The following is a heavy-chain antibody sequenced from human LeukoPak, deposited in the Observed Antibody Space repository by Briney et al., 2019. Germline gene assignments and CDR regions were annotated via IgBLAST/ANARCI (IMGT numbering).Heavy chain of an antibody. CDR2: ISAYNGNT. J-gene: IGHJ4*02. CDR3: ARDGVEQWGFDY. D-gene: IGHD6-19*01. Sequence: ASVKVSCKASGYTFTSYGISWVRQAPGQGLEWMGWISAYNGNTNYAQKFQGWVTMTRDTSISTAYMELSRLRSDDTAVYYCARDGVEQWGFDYWGQGTLVTVSS. V-gene: IGHV1-18*01. CDR1: GYTFTSYG.